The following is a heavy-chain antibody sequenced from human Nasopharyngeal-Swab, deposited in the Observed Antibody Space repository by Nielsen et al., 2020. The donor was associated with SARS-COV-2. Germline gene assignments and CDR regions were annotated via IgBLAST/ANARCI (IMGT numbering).Heavy chain of an antibody. Sequence: SETLSLTCTVSGGSISSGGYYWSWIRQHPGEGLEWIGYIYYSGSTYYNPSLKSRVTISVDTSKNQFSLKLSSVTAADTAVYYCARAPSVYYYGMDVWGQGTTVTVSS. CDR2: IYYSGST. J-gene: IGHJ6*02. V-gene: IGHV4-31*03. CDR1: GGSISSGGYY. CDR3: ARAPSVYYYGMDV.